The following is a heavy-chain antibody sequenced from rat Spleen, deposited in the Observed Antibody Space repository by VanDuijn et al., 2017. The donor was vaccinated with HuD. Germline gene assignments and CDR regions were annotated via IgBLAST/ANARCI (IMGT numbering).Heavy chain of an antibody. J-gene: IGHJ2*01. V-gene: IGHV2-30*01. D-gene: IGHD1-2*01. CDR2: MWTGGST. Sequence: QVQLKESGPGLVQSSQTLSLACTVSGFSLPSHPVHWVRQPSGKGLEWMGVMWTGGSTAYNSTLKSRLTITRDTSKSQVFLKMNILQTEDTATYYCARVGYSSYIRYFDYWGQGVMVTVSS. CDR3: ARVGYSSYIRYFDY. CDR1: GFSLPSHP.